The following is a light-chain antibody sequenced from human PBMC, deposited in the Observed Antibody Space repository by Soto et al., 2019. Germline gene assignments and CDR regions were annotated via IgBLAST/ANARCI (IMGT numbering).Light chain of an antibody. J-gene: IGKJ3*01. CDR2: GSS. V-gene: IGKV3-15*01. Sequence: EVVMTQSPATLSVSPGERATLSCRASESVNSNLAWYQQKPGQAPRLLISGSSTRATGTPARFSGSGSGTDFTLTIDSLQSEDFAVYYCQQRSNWPRTFGPGTKVDIK. CDR1: ESVNSN. CDR3: QQRSNWPRT.